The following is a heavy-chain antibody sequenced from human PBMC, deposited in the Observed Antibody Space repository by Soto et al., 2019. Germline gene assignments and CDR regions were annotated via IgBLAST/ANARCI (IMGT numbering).Heavy chain of an antibody. CDR3: ASVVRFMALGAGGSCYSDY. J-gene: IGHJ4*02. D-gene: IGHD2-15*01. CDR1: GFTFSSYS. V-gene: IGHV3-21*01. Sequence: GGSLRLSCAASGFTFSSYSMNWVRQAPGKGLEWVSSISSSSSYIYYGDSVKGRFTISRDNAKNSLYLQMNSLRAEDTAVYYGASVVRFMALGAGGSCYSDYWGQGTLVTVSS. CDR2: ISSSSSYI.